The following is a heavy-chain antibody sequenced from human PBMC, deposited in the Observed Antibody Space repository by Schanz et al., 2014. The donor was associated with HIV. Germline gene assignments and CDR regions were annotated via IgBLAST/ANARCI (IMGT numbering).Heavy chain of an antibody. CDR3: AREKVGILADYTPNGMDV. CDR1: GFTFSSYA. J-gene: IGHJ6*02. V-gene: IGHV3-20*04. D-gene: IGHD3-9*01. CDR2: VNWDGGIT. Sequence: EVLLLDSGGGLIQPGGSLRLSCAASGFTFSSYAMSWVRQAPGKGLECVSGVNWDGGITGYADSVKGRFTISRDNAKNSLYLVMNSLTADDTAMYYCAREKVGILADYTPNGMDVWGQGTTVTVSS.